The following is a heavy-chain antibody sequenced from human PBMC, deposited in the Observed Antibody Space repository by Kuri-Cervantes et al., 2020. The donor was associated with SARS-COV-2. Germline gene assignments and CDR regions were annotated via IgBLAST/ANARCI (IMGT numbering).Heavy chain of an antibody. Sequence: GESLKISCAASGFTFSGSAMHWVRQASGKGLEWVGRIRSKANSYATAYAASVKGRFTISRDDSKNTAYLRMNSLKTEDTAVYYCTESVHWNDVLDYWGQGTLVTVSS. CDR1: GFTFSGSA. V-gene: IGHV3-73*01. J-gene: IGHJ4*02. D-gene: IGHD1-1*01. CDR3: TESVHWNDVLDY. CDR2: IRSKANSYAT.